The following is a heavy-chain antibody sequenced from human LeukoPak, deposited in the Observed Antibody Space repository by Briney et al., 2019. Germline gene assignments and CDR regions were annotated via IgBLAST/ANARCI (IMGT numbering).Heavy chain of an antibody. V-gene: IGHV1-46*01. J-gene: IGHJ6*03. CDR3: AREMARGSYYTDV. Sequence: ASVKVSCKASGYTFTSYYMHWVRQAPGQGLEWMGTINPSGGTASYAQQFHGRVTMTRDTSTSTVYMELSSLRSEDTAVYYCAREMARGSYYTDVWGTGTTVTISS. CDR1: GYTFTSYY. CDR2: INPSGGTA. D-gene: IGHD3-10*01.